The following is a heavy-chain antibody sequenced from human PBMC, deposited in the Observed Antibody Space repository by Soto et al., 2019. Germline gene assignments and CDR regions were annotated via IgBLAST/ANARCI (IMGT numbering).Heavy chain of an antibody. V-gene: IGHV4-34*01. Sequence: SETLSLTCAVYGGSFSGYYWSWIRQPPGKGLEWIGEINHSGSTNYNPSLKSRVTISVDTSKNQFSLKLSSVTAADTAVYYCARVVPNWNYPGYWGQGTLVTVSS. J-gene: IGHJ4*02. D-gene: IGHD1-7*01. CDR2: INHSGST. CDR3: ARVVPNWNYPGY. CDR1: GGSFSGYY.